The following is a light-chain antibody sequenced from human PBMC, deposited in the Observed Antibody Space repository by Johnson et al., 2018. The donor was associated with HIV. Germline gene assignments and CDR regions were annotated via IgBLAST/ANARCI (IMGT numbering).Light chain of an antibody. CDR1: SSNIANIY. CDR2: DNH. V-gene: IGLV1-51*01. J-gene: IGLJ1*01. Sequence: QSVLTQPPSVSAAPGQKVTISCSGSSSNIANIYVSWYQQLPGTAPKLLIYDNHKRHSGIPDRFSGSKSGTSATLGITGLQTGDEADYYCGTWDSSLSAYVFGTGTKVTVL. CDR3: GTWDSSLSAYV.